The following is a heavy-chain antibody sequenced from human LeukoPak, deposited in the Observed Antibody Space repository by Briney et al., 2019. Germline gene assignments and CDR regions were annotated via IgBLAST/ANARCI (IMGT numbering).Heavy chain of an antibody. V-gene: IGHV1-2*04. CDR3: ARGSEYVESAAGGYYYYYGMDV. CDR1: GYTFTGYY. CDR2: INPNSSGT. J-gene: IGHJ6*02. D-gene: IGHD6-13*01. Sequence: ASVKVSCKASGYTFTGYYMHWVRQAPGQGLEWMGWINPNSSGTNYAQKFQGWVTMTRDTSISTAYMELSRLRSDDTAVYYCARGSEYVESAAGGYYYYYGMDVWGQGTTVTVSS.